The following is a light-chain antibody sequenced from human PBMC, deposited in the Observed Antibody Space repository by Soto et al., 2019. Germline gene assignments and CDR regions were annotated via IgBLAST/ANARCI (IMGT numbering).Light chain of an antibody. V-gene: IGKV1-8*01. J-gene: IGKJ4*01. CDR3: QQYYSYPLT. CDR1: QGIGRY. CDR2: AAS. Sequence: IRMTQSPSSLSASIGDRVTITCRASQGIGRYVAWYQQTPGKAPKLLIYAASTLQSGVPSRFSGSGSGTDFTLTISCLQSEDFATYYCQQYYSYPLTFGGGTKVDI.